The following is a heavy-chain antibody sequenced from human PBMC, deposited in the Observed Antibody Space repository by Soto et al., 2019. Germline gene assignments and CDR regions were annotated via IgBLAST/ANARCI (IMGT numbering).Heavy chain of an antibody. D-gene: IGHD3-22*01. CDR3: ARDLGRYYPHDAFDI. Sequence: LRLSRATSGFPFSSYSMNWVRQAPGKGLEWVSSISSSSSYIYYGDSVKGRFTISRDNAKNSLYLQMESLRAEDKAEDYCARDLGRYYPHDAFDIWGHGTRDT. V-gene: IGHV3-21*01. CDR2: ISSSSSYI. J-gene: IGHJ3*02. CDR1: GFPFSSYS.